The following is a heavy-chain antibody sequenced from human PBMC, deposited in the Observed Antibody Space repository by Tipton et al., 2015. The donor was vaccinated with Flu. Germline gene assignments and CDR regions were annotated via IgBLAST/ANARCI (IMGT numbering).Heavy chain of an antibody. J-gene: IGHJ4*02. CDR1: GASITTNNW. Sequence: TLSLTCAVSGASITTNNWWTWVRQSPDKGLEWIGEMHPRGTTSYNPSLKSRVSISIDESQNQLSLNLNSVTAADTAVYYCSRDISGDWGPGTLVTASS. D-gene: IGHD3-10*01. CDR3: SRDISGD. CDR2: MHPRGTT. V-gene: IGHV4-4*02.